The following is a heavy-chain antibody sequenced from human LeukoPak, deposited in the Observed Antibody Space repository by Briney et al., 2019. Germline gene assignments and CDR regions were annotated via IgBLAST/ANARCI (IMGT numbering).Heavy chain of an antibody. CDR3: AGTWSFDY. CDR1: GFTFSNDW. Sequence: GGSLRLSCAVSGFTFSNDWMHWVRQAPGKGLLWVSRVSGDGTTTNYADSVKGRFTISRDNAKNTLYLQMDSLRAEDTAVYYCAGTWSFDYWGQGTLVTVSS. V-gene: IGHV3-74*01. CDR2: VSGDGTTT. D-gene: IGHD2-15*01. J-gene: IGHJ4*02.